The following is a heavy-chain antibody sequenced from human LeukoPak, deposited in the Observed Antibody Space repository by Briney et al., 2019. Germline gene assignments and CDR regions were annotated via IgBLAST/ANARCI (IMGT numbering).Heavy chain of an antibody. CDR3: AKTLRGYTYGHAFDI. J-gene: IGHJ3*02. CDR1: GFTFSSYG. D-gene: IGHD5-18*01. Sequence: GGSLRLSCAASGFTFSSYGMHWVRQAPGKGLEWVAVISYDGSNKYYADSVKGRFTISRDNSKNTLDLQMNSLRAEDTAVYYCAKTLRGYTYGHAFDIWGQGTMVTASS. V-gene: IGHV3-30*18. CDR2: ISYDGSNK.